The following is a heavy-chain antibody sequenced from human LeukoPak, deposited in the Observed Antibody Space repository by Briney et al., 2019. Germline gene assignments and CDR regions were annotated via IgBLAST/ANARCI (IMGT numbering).Heavy chain of an antibody. CDR1: GGSLSYSNW. J-gene: IGHJ4*02. Sequence: KPSGTLSLTCAVSGGSLSYSNWWSWVRQPPGKGLEWIGEIYHSGSTNYNPSLKSRVTISVDTSKNQFSLKLSSVTAADTAVYYCARHTVPAATIAYFDYWGQGTLVTVSS. CDR2: IYHSGST. V-gene: IGHV4-4*02. CDR3: ARHTVPAATIAYFDY. D-gene: IGHD2-2*01.